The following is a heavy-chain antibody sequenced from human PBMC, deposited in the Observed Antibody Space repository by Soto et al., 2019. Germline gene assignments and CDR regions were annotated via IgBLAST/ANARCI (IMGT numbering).Heavy chain of an antibody. Sequence: PGGSLRLSCATSGFTFSTYAMHWVRQAPGKGLEYVSAISSNGRSTYYANSVKGRFTISRDNSKNTLYRQMDSLGAEEMAVYYCARDRYTIGVCYGPSDYWGQGTLVTVFS. CDR2: ISSNGRST. J-gene: IGHJ4*02. CDR3: ARDRYTIGVCYGPSDY. D-gene: IGHD2-8*01. V-gene: IGHV3-64*01. CDR1: GFTFSTYA.